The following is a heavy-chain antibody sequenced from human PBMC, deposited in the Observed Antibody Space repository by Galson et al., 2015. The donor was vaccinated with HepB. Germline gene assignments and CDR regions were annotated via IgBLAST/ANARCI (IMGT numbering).Heavy chain of an antibody. J-gene: IGHJ4*02. CDR1: GYSFTSYW. V-gene: IGHV5-10-1*01. D-gene: IGHD2-2*01. CDR3: ARVHRYCSSTSCYGGVGVFDY. Sequence: QSGAEVKKPGESLRISCKGSGYSFTSYWISWVRQMPGKGLEWMGRIDPSDSYTNYSPSFQGHVTISADKSISTAYLQWSSLKASDTAMYYCARVHRYCSSTSCYGGVGVFDYWGQGTLVTVSS. CDR2: IDPSDSYT.